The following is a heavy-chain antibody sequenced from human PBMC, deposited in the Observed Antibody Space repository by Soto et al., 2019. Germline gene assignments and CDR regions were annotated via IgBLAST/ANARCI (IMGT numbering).Heavy chain of an antibody. Sequence: GGSLRLSCAASGFTFSRYGMHWVRQAPGKGLEWVAVISYDGNDKDYADSVKGRFTISRDNFKNTLYLQMNSLRAEDTAVYYCAKGGRYCSGGSCYSYSDYWGQGTLVTVSS. D-gene: IGHD2-15*01. CDR3: AKGGRYCSGGSCYSYSDY. CDR2: ISYDGNDK. CDR1: GFTFSRYG. V-gene: IGHV3-30*18. J-gene: IGHJ4*02.